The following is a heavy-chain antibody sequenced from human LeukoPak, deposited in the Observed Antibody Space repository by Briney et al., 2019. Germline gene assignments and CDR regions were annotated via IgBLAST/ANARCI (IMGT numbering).Heavy chain of an antibody. Sequence: GGSLRLSCAASGFTFSSYGMHWVRQAPGKGLEWVAVISYDGSNKYYADSVKGRFTISRDNSKNTLYLQMNSLRAEDTAVYYCAKDSGWKWEDPGKGVDYWGQGTLVTVSS. J-gene: IGHJ4*02. D-gene: IGHD1-26*01. CDR1: GFTFSSYG. V-gene: IGHV3-30*18. CDR3: AKDSGWKWEDPGKGVDY. CDR2: ISYDGSNK.